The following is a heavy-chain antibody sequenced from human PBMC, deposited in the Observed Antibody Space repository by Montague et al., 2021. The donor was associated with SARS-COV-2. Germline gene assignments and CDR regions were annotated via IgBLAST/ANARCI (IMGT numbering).Heavy chain of an antibody. J-gene: IGHJ4*02. D-gene: IGHD6-19*01. CDR2: MYSSGTT. V-gene: IGHV4-39*01. Sequence: MYSSGTTYYNPSLKSRFTISGDTSRNQLSVRLSSVTAADTAVYYCARSTSGWFIYWGQGTLVTVSS. CDR3: ARSTSGWFIY.